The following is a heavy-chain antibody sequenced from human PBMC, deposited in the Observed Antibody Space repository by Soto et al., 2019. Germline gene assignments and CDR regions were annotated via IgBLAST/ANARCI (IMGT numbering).Heavy chain of an antibody. D-gene: IGHD5-18*01. CDR3: ARERIQLWHGEWYYYGMDV. V-gene: IGHV1-2*04. J-gene: IGHJ6*02. Sequence: ASVKVSCKASGYTFTGYYMHWVRQAPGQGLEWMGWINPNSGGTNYAQKFQGWVTMTRDTSISTAYMELSRLRSDDTAVYYCARERIQLWHGEWYYYGMDVWGQGTTVTVSS. CDR2: INPNSGGT. CDR1: GYTFTGYY.